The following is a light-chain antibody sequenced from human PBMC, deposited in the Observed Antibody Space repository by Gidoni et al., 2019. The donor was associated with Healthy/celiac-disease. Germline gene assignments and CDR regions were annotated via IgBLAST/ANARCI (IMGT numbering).Light chain of an antibody. J-gene: IGKJ2*01. V-gene: IGKV1-39*01. CDR3: QQSYSTLQYT. CDR2: AAS. Sequence: DIQITQSPSSLSASVGDRVTITCRASQSLSSYLNWYQQKPGKAPKLLIYAASSLQSGVPSRFSGSGSGTDFTLTISSLQPEDFATYYCQQSYSTLQYTFGQGTKLEIK. CDR1: QSLSSY.